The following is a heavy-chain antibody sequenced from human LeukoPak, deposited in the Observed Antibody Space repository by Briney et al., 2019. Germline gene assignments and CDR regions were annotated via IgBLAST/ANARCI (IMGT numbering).Heavy chain of an antibody. CDR2: IYYSGST. Sequence: SKTLSLTCTVSGGSISSYYWSWIRQPPGKGLEWIGYIYYSGSTNYNPSLKSRVTISVDTSKNQFSLKLSSVTAADTAVYYCARDDDSGSSYWGQGTLVTVSS. CDR3: ARDDDSGSSY. CDR1: GGSISSYY. J-gene: IGHJ4*02. D-gene: IGHD1-26*01. V-gene: IGHV4-59*01.